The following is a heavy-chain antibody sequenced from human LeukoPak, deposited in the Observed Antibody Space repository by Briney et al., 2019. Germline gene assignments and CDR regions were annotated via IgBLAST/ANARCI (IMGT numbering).Heavy chain of an antibody. D-gene: IGHD6-19*01. V-gene: IGHV1-18*01. CDR2: ISAYNGNT. CDR1: GYTFTSYG. Sequence: GASVKVSCKASGYTFTSYGISWVRQAPGQGLEWMGWISAYNGNTNYAQKLQGRVTMTTDTSTSTAYMELRSLRSDDTAVYYCARDIAVAGGYYYYYMDVWGKGTTVTISS. J-gene: IGHJ6*03. CDR3: ARDIAVAGGYYYYYMDV.